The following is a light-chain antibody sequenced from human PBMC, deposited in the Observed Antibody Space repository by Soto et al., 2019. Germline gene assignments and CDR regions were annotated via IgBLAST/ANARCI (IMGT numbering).Light chain of an antibody. CDR3: QQYATRPWT. CDR1: QSVSGSY. Sequence: EIVLTQSPGTLSLSPGERATLSCRARQSVSGSYLAWYQQKPGQSPRVLIYDASSRATGIPDRFSGSGSGTDINLTISRLEPEDFAVYYCQQYATRPWTFGQGTKVESK. CDR2: DAS. V-gene: IGKV3-20*01. J-gene: IGKJ1*01.